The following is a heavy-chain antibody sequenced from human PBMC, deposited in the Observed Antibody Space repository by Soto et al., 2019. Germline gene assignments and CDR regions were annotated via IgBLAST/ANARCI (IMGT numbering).Heavy chain of an antibody. J-gene: IGHJ6*02. D-gene: IGHD2-15*01. CDR1: GGSISSSSYY. CDR3: ARMVDCSGGYCSGGMDV. V-gene: IGHV4-39*01. Sequence: ETLSLTCTVSGGSISSSSYYWGWIRQPPGKGLEWIGSIYYSGSTYYNPSLKSRVTISVDTSKNQFSLKLSSVTAADTAVYYCARMVDCSGGYCSGGMDVWGQGTTVTVSS. CDR2: IYYSGST.